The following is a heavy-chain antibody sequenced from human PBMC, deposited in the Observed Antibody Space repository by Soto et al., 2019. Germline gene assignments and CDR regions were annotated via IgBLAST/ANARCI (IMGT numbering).Heavy chain of an antibody. D-gene: IGHD6-6*01. J-gene: IGHJ4*01. V-gene: IGHV3-23*01. Sequence: PGGSLRLSCAASGFAFSNYAMGWVRQAPGKGLEWVSSISTSVDGTYYADSVKGRFTISRDDSKNTLYLQMNSLRADDSAVYFCAKGCTSSARNFEFWGQGTTVTVSS. CDR2: ISTSVDGT. CDR1: GFAFSNYA. CDR3: AKGCTSSARNFEF.